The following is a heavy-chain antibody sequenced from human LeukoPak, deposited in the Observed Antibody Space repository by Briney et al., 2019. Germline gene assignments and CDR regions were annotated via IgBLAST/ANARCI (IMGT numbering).Heavy chain of an antibody. CDR2: IGAYNGDT. J-gene: IGHJ4*02. D-gene: IGHD6-13*01. Sequence: GASVKVSCKASGYTFSNYGINWVRQAPGQGLEWMGWIGAYNGDTNYAQKLQGRVTLTTDTSTSTAYMELRSLRSDDTAVYYCARAGSSSWYTTFDYWGQGTLVTVSS. V-gene: IGHV1-18*01. CDR1: GYTFSNYG. CDR3: ARAGSSSWYTTFDY.